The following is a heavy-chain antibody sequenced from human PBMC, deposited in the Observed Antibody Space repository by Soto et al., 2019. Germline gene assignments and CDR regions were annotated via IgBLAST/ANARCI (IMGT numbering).Heavy chain of an antibody. Sequence: SETLSLTCAVSGGSISSGGYYWSWIRQHPGKGLEWIGYIYYSGSTYYNPSLKSRVTISVDTSKNQFSLKLSSVTAADTAVYYCATTSYDRSVTAADPRGQGTLLTFPS. CDR3: ATTSYDRSVTAADP. V-gene: IGHV4-31*11. D-gene: IGHD3-22*01. CDR1: GGSISSGGYY. CDR2: IYYSGST. J-gene: IGHJ5*02.